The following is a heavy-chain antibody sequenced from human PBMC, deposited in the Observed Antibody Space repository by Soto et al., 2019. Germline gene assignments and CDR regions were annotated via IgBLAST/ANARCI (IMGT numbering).Heavy chain of an antibody. D-gene: IGHD4-17*01. CDR1: GYTFTGHY. CDR2: IGPESGAT. Sequence: ASVKVSCKASGYTFTGHYIHWVRQAPEQGPEWMGEIGPESGATRYAQRFQGRVTMTRDMSITTVYMELNNLSPDDTAVYFCARCHRGLRCHLDSWGQGTLVTVSS. V-gene: IGHV1-2*02. CDR3: ARCHRGLRCHLDS. J-gene: IGHJ4*02.